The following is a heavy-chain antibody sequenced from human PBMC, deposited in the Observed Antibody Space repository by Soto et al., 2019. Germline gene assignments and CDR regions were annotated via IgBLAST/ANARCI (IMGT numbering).Heavy chain of an antibody. V-gene: IGHV3-21*01. Sequence: GGSLRLSCAASGFTFSSYSMNWVRQAPGKGLEWVSSISSSSSYIYYADSVKGRFTISRDNAQNSLYLQMNSLRAEDSAVYDCASAHWGSSLGNYVFDIWGQGTMVIVSS. D-gene: IGHD7-27*01. CDR3: ASAHWGSSLGNYVFDI. J-gene: IGHJ3*02. CDR1: GFTFSSYS. CDR2: ISSSSSYI.